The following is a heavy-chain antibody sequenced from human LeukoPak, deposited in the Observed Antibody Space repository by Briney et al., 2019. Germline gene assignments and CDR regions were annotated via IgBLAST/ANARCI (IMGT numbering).Heavy chain of an antibody. CDR2: INHRGST. CDR3: ARQITYYDILTGYQYYFDY. J-gene: IGHJ4*02. D-gene: IGHD3-9*01. Sequence: SETLSLTCAVYGGSFSGYYWSWIRQPPGKGLEWIGEINHRGSTNYNPSLQSRVTISVATSQNQFSLKLSSVTAADTAVYHCARQITYYDILTGYQYYFDYWGQGTLVTVSS. V-gene: IGHV4-34*01. CDR1: GGSFSGYY.